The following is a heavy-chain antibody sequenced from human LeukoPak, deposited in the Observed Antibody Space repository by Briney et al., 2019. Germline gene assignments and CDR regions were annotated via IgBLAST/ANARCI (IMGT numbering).Heavy chain of an antibody. CDR1: GFTFSSYG. CDR2: IPYDGSNK. J-gene: IGHJ4*02. CDR3: AKDFGSYGYFVVDY. Sequence: GRSLRLSCAASGFTFSSYGMHWVRQAPGKGLEWVAVIPYDGSNKYYADSVKGRFTISRDNSKNTLYLQMNSLRAEDTAVYYCAKDFGSYGYFVVDYWGQGTLVTVSS. V-gene: IGHV3-30*18. D-gene: IGHD5-18*01.